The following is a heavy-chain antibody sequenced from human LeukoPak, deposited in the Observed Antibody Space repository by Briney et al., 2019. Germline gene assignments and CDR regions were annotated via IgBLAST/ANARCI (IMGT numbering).Heavy chain of an antibody. V-gene: IGHV3-30*18. CDR1: GFTFGNYG. Sequence: GTSLRLSCAASGFTFGNYGMIWARQAPGKGLEWVALISYDGSHTNYADSVKGRFTISRDNSKNTLYLQMNSLRAEDTAVYYCAQDYYGSGGQGTLVTVSS. CDR3: AQDYYGS. CDR2: ISYDGSHT. J-gene: IGHJ4*02. D-gene: IGHD3-10*01.